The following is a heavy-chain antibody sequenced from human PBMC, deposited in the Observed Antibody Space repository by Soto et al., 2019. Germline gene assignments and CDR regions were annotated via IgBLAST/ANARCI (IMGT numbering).Heavy chain of an antibody. V-gene: IGHV3-33*01. D-gene: IGHD3-16*01. Sequence: TGGSLRLSCAASGFTFSSYGMHWVRQAPGKGLEWVAVIWYDGSNKYYADSVKGRFTISRDNSKNTLYLQMNSLRAEDTAVYYCARDNLPARPILWGAYYYYGMDVWGQGTTVTVSS. CDR3: ARDNLPARPILWGAYYYYGMDV. CDR2: IWYDGSNK. J-gene: IGHJ6*02. CDR1: GFTFSSYG.